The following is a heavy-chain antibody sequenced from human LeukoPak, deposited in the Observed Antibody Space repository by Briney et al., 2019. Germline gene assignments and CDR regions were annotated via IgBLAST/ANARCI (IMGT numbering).Heavy chain of an antibody. CDR1: GGSISSYY. D-gene: IGHD3-22*01. J-gene: IGHJ5*02. CDR2: IYYSGST. Sequence: SETLSLTCTVSGGSISSYYWSWIRQPPGKGLEWIGYIYYSGSTNYNPSLKSRVTISVDTSKNQFSLKLSSVTAADTAVYYCARQCYYDSSGYYSAWFDPWGQGTLVTVSS. V-gene: IGHV4-59*08. CDR3: ARQCYYDSSGYYSAWFDP.